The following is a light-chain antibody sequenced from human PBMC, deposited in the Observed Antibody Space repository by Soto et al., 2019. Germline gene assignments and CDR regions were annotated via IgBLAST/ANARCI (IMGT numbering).Light chain of an antibody. CDR2: DVS. Sequence: QSALTQPASVSGSPRQSITISCTGTSSDVGGYNYVSWYQHHPGKAPKLMIFDVSNRPSGVSNRFSGSKSGNTASLTISGLQPEDEADYYCRSYTTSNTRQIVFGTGTKVTVL. CDR1: SSDVGGYNY. J-gene: IGLJ1*01. V-gene: IGLV2-14*03. CDR3: RSYTTSNTRQIV.